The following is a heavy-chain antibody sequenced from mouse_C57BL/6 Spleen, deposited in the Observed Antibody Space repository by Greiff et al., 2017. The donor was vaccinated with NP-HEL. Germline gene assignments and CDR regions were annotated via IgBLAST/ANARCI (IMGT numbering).Heavy chain of an antibody. Sequence: QVQLQQPGAELVRPGSSVKLSCKASGYTFTSYWMHWVKQRPIQGLEWIGNIDPSDSETHYNQKFKDKATLTVDKSSSTAYMQLSSLTSEDSAVYYCATSYYGYDVVYFDYWGQGTTLTVSS. CDR1: GYTFTSYW. J-gene: IGHJ2*01. CDR3: ATSYYGYDVVYFDY. CDR2: IDPSDSET. D-gene: IGHD2-9*01. V-gene: IGHV1-52*01.